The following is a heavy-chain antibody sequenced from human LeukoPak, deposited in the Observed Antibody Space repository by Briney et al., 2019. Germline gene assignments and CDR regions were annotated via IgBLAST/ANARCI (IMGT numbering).Heavy chain of an antibody. J-gene: IGHJ4*02. CDR1: GFTFDDYA. V-gene: IGHV3-9*03. CDR3: AFQGYSYALDY. CDR2: ISWNSGSI. D-gene: IGHD5-18*01. Sequence: GGSLRLSCAASGFTFDDYAMHWVRQAPGKGLEWVSGISWNSGSIGYADSVKGRFTISRDNAKNPLYLQMNSLRAEDMALYYCAFQGYSYALDYWGQGTLVTVSS.